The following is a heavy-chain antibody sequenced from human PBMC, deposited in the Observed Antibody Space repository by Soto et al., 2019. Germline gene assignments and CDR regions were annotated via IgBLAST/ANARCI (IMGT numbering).Heavy chain of an antibody. V-gene: IGHV3-15*01. CDR1: GFTFSNAW. J-gene: IGHJ4*02. Sequence: GSLRLSCAASGFTFSNAWMSWVRQAPGKGLEWVGRIKSKTDGGTTDYAAPVKGRFTISRDDSKNTLYLQMNSLKTEDTAVYYCTTETGDESNFDYWGQGTLVTVSS. CDR3: TTETGDESNFDY. D-gene: IGHD7-27*01. CDR2: IKSKTDGGTT.